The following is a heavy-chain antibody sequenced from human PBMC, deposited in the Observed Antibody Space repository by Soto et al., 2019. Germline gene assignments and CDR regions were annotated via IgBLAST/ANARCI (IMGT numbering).Heavy chain of an antibody. CDR1: GGSISSYY. CDR2: IYYSGST. J-gene: IGHJ4*02. Sequence: SETLSLTCTVSGGSISSYYWSWIRQPPGKGLEWIGYIYYSGSTNYNPSLKSRVTISVGTSKNQFSLKLSSVTAADTAVYYCARGSVGLRPFDYWGQGTLVTVSS. CDR3: ARGSVGLRPFDY. D-gene: IGHD3-3*01. V-gene: IGHV4-59*01.